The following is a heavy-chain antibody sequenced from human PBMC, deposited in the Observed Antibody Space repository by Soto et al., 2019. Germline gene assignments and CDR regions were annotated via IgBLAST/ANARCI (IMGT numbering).Heavy chain of an antibody. J-gene: IGHJ4*02. D-gene: IGHD6-13*01. CDR3: ARVGGQQLTRMRFDY. V-gene: IGHV4-31*03. Sequence: QVQLQESGPGLVKPSQTLSLTCTVSGGSISSGGYYWSWIRQHPGKGLEWIGYIYYSGSTYYNPSLKSRVTIXXDXSXXQFSLKLSSVTAADTAVYYCARVGGQQLTRMRFDYWGQGTLVTVSS. CDR2: IYYSGST. CDR1: GGSISSGGYY.